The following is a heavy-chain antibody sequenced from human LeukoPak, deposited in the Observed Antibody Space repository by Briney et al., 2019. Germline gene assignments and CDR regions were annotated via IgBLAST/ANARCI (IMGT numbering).Heavy chain of an antibody. D-gene: IGHD6-19*01. Sequence: GASVKVSCKASGYTFTSYGISWVRQAPGQGLEWMGWISAYNGNTNYAQKLQGRVTMTTDTSTSTAYMELRSLRSDDTAVYYCASASGIAVAGEDAFDIWGQGTMVTVSS. V-gene: IGHV1-18*01. CDR3: ASASGIAVAGEDAFDI. CDR2: ISAYNGNT. CDR1: GYTFTSYG. J-gene: IGHJ3*02.